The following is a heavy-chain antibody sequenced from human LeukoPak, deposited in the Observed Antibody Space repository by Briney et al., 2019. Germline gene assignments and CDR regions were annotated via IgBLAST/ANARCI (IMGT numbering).Heavy chain of an antibody. CDR1: GFTFSSYW. CDR3: ATSSIAARRYYFDY. Sequence: GGSLRLSCAASGFTFSSYWMSWVRQAPGKGLEWVANIKQDGSEKHYVDSVKGRFTISRDNAKNSLYLQMNSLRAEDTAVYYCATSSIAARRYYFDYWGQGTLVTVSS. CDR2: IKQDGSEK. V-gene: IGHV3-7*01. D-gene: IGHD6-6*01. J-gene: IGHJ4*02.